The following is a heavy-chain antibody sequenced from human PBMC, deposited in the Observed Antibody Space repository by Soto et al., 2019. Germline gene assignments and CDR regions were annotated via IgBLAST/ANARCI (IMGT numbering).Heavy chain of an antibody. CDR1: GGSIRTYY. Sequence: PSETLSLTCTVSGGSIRTYYWNWIRQPPGKGLKWIGYMYYGGSTNYNPSLKSRVTVSGDTSKNDFSLKLTSVTAADTAVYYCARRYGYYFDYWGQGTLVTVSS. D-gene: IGHD3-9*01. V-gene: IGHV4-59*01. CDR2: MYYGGST. CDR3: ARRYGYYFDY. J-gene: IGHJ4*02.